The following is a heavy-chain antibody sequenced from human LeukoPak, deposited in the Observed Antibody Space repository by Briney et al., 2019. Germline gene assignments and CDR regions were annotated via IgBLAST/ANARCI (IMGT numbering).Heavy chain of an antibody. CDR1: GYTLTSYG. D-gene: IGHD2-2*01. V-gene: IGHV7-4-1*02. CDR3: ARDAGCSSTSCYFSFDY. J-gene: IGHJ4*02. CDR2: INTNTGNP. Sequence: GASVKVSCKASGYTLTSYGISWVRQAPGQGLEWMGCINTNTGNPTYAQGFTGRFVFSLDTSVSTAYLQISSLKAEDTAVYYCARDAGCSSTSCYFSFDYWGQGTLVTVSS.